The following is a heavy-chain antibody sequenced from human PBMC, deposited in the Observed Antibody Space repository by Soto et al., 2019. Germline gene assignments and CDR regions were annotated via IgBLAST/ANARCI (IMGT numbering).Heavy chain of an antibody. V-gene: IGHV4-59*08. CDR3: ARRYGGAFDI. Sequence: QVQLQESGPGLVKPSETLSLTCTVSGGSISSYYWNWIRQPPGKGLEWIGYIYYSESTNYNPSLKSRVTISVDTSKNQFSLKLSSVTAADTAVYYCARRYGGAFDIWGQGTMVTVSS. CDR1: GGSISSYY. CDR2: IYYSEST. D-gene: IGHD4-17*01. J-gene: IGHJ3*02.